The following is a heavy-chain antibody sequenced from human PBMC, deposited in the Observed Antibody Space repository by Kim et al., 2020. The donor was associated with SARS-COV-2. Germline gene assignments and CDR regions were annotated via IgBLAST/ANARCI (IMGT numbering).Heavy chain of an antibody. V-gene: IGHV4-31*03. CDR3: ARGKGYYYDTRGNAKGWFDA. D-gene: IGHD3-22*01. Sequence: SETLSLTCTVSGGSIASGGDYWTWIRQHPGEDPEWIGYVYYSGKTYYNPSLQSRLSISVDTSKNHFSLNLTSVTAADTAVYYCARGKGYYYDTRGNAKGWFDAWGQGTLVTVSS. J-gene: IGHJ5*02. CDR1: GGSIASGGDY. CDR2: VYYSGKT.